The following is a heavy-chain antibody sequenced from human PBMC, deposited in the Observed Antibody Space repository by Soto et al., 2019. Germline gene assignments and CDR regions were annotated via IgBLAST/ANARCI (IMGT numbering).Heavy chain of an antibody. CDR2: INPNSGGT. V-gene: IGHV1-2*04. D-gene: IGHD2-15*01. J-gene: IGHJ4*02. CDR1: GYTFTGYY. Sequence: ASVKVSCKASGYTFTGYYMHWVRQAPGQGLEWMGWINPNSGGTNYAQKFQGWVTMTRDTSISTAYMELSRLRSDDTAVYYCARGDCSGGRCYFDYWGQGTLVTVSS. CDR3: ARGDCSGGRCYFDY.